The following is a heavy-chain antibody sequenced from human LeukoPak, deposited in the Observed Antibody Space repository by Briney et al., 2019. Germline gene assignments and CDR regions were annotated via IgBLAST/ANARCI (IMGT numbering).Heavy chain of an antibody. V-gene: IGHV1-69*13. CDR2: IIPLFGTA. CDR3: AREWAGYGSGSYYYY. D-gene: IGHD3-10*01. CDR1: GGTFSSYA. J-gene: IGHJ4*02. Sequence: ASVKVSCKASGGTFSSYAISWVRQAPGQGLEWMGGIIPLFGTANYAQKFLGRVIITADESTSTTRMYLSSLKSEDTAVYYCAREWAGYGSGSYYYYWGQGTLVTVSS.